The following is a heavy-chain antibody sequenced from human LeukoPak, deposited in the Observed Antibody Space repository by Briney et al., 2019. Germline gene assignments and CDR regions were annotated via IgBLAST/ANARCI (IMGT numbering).Heavy chain of an antibody. V-gene: IGHV4-59*08. J-gene: IGHJ6*02. CDR3: ARHTLGPYYYDSSGYYGSRSSYYYGMDV. CDR2: IYYSGST. Sequence: SETLSLTCTVSGGSISSYYWSWIRQPPGKGLEWIGYIYYSGSTNYNPSLKSRVTISVDTSKNQFSLKLSSVTAADTAEYYCARHTLGPYYYDSSGYYGSRSSYYYGMDVWGQGTTVTVSS. D-gene: IGHD3-22*01. CDR1: GGSISSYY.